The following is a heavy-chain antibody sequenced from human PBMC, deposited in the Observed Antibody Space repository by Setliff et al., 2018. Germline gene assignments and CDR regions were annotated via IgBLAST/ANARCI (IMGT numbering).Heavy chain of an antibody. CDR3: ARDPASSGYDTYYYYYYGMGV. J-gene: IGHJ6*02. V-gene: IGHV1-3*01. CDR1: GYTFTSYA. CDR2: INAGNGNT. Sequence: ASVKVSCKASGYTFTSYAMHWVRQAPGQRLEWMGWINAGNGNTKYSQKFQGRVTITRDTSASTAYMELSSLRSGDTAVYYCARDPASSGYDTYYYYYYGMGVWGQGTTVTVSS. D-gene: IGHD5-12*01.